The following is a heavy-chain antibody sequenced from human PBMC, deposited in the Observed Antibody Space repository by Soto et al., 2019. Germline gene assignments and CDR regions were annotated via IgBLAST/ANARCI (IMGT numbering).Heavy chain of an antibody. CDR3: TSVGGYCSGGSCYRGSGDY. D-gene: IGHD2-15*01. J-gene: IGHJ4*02. V-gene: IGHV1-69*12. CDR2: IIPFFGTA. Sequence: QVQLVQSGAEVKKPGSSVKVSCKASGGTFSNYSINWVRQAPGQGLEWMGGIIPFFGTANYAQKFQGRVRRTADGSEATAYMEVPSLSSDATAVYYCTSVGGYCSGGSCYRGSGDYWGQGTMVTVTS. CDR1: GGTFSNYS.